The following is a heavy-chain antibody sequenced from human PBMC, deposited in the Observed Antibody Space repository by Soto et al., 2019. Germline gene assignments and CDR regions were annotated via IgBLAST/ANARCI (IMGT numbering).Heavy chain of an antibody. V-gene: IGHV1-18*04. CDR2: ISAYNGNT. CDR3: XRDSLSFYYYYYYGMDV. CDR1: GYTFTSYG. D-gene: IGHD2-21*01. J-gene: IGHJ6*02. Sequence: QVQLVQSGAEVKKPGASVKVSCKASGYTFTSYGISWVRQAPGQGLEWMGWISAYNGNTNYAQKLQGRVTMTTDTTTSTAYMELRSLRSXXXAXXXXXRDSLSFYYYYYYGMDVWGQGTTVTVXS.